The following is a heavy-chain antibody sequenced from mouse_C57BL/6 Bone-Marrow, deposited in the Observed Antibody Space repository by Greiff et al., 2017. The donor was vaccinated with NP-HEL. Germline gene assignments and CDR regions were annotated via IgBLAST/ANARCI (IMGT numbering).Heavy chain of an antibody. J-gene: IGHJ1*03. CDR2: IDPSDSYT. Sequence: QVQLQQPGAELVKPGASVKLSCKASGYTFTSYWMQWVKQRPGQGLEWIGEIDPSDSYTNYNQKFKGKATLTVDTSSSQAYMQLSSLTSEDSAVYYCARSPSYYYGSSHWYFDVWGTGTTVTVSS. CDR1: GYTFTSYW. CDR3: ARSPSYYYGSSHWYFDV. D-gene: IGHD1-1*01. V-gene: IGHV1-50*01.